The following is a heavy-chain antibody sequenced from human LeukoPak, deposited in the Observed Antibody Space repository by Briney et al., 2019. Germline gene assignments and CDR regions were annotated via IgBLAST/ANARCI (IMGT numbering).Heavy chain of an antibody. Sequence: GGSLRLSCAASGFTFSSYSMNWVRQAPGKGLEWVAVISYDGSNKYYADSVKGRFTISRDNSKNSLYLHMNSLRAEDTAVYYCARDYGGSSPFDYWGQGTLVTVSS. V-gene: IGHV3-30*03. D-gene: IGHD4-23*01. CDR2: ISYDGSNK. CDR1: GFTFSSYS. J-gene: IGHJ4*02. CDR3: ARDYGGSSPFDY.